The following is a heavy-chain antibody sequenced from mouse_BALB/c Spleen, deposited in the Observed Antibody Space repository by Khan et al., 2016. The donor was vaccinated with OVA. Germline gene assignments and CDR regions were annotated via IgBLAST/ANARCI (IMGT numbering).Heavy chain of an antibody. D-gene: IGHD1-1*01. J-gene: IGHJ2*01. V-gene: IGHV3-2*02. CDR1: GYSITSGYA. Sequence: VQLKESGPGLVKPPQSLSLTCTVTGYSITSGYAWNWIRQFPGNKLEWMGYISYSGVTSYTPSLKSRISITRDTSKNQFFLQLNSVTTEDTATYYCARGNYYGYYFDYWGQGTTLTVSS. CDR2: ISYSGVT. CDR3: ARGNYYGYYFDY.